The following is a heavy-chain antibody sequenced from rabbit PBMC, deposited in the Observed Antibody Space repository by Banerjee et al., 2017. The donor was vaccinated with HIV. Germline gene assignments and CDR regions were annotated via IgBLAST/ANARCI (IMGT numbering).Heavy chain of an antibody. CDR1: GFSFSSSYY. Sequence: QEQLVESGGGLVQPEGSLTLTCTASGFSFSSSYYMCWVRQAPGKGLEWIACIYAGSSGSTYYASWAKGRFTISKTSSTTVTLQMTSLTAADTATYFCASTGSSGKDWLDLWGPGTLVTVS. D-gene: IGHD1-1*01. CDR3: ASTGSSGKDWLDL. J-gene: IGHJ5*01. V-gene: IGHV1S45*01. CDR2: IYAGSSGST.